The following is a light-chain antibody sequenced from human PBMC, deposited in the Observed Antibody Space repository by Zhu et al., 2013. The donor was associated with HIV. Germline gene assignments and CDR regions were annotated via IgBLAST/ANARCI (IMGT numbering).Light chain of an antibody. CDR3: QQYGSSPRYT. Sequence: EIVLTQSPGTLSLSPGERATLSCRASQSVNSNYLAWYQQKPGQAPRLLVYGTSTRATGIPDRFSGSGSGTDFTLTISRLEPEDFAVYYCQQYGSSPRYTFGQGTKLDIK. V-gene: IGKV3-20*01. CDR2: GTS. J-gene: IGKJ2*01. CDR1: QSVNSNY.